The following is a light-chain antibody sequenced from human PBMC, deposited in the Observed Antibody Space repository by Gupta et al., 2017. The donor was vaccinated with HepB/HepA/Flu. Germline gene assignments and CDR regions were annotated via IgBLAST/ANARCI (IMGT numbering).Light chain of an antibody. Sequence: QPVLTQPPSVSTASGQRVTISCTGSSSNIGAGYDVHWYQQLPGTAPKLLIYGNSNRHSGVPDRVSGSKSGTSAALAITGLQAEEEADYYCQSYDSSRSGSKVFGTGTKVTVL. J-gene: IGLJ1*01. V-gene: IGLV1-40*01. CDR1: SSNIGAGYD. CDR2: GNS. CDR3: QSYDSSRSGSKV.